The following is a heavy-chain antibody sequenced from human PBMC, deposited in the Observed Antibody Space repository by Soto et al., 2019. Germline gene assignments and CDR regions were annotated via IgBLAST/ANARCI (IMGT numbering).Heavy chain of an antibody. D-gene: IGHD3-3*01. V-gene: IGHV1-46*01. CDR1: RVRFTSKY. Sequence: GASAEPSCKACRVRFTSKYRYSVRHAPKQGLEWIGTINPSGGSTSYAQKFQGRVTMTRDTSTSTVYMELSSLRSEDTAVCYCARDPMRAELYDFWSGYTQKSSGMAVWGHGTTVTVSP. J-gene: IGHJ6*01. CDR3: ARDPMRAELYDFWSGYTQKSSGMAV. CDR2: INPSGGST.